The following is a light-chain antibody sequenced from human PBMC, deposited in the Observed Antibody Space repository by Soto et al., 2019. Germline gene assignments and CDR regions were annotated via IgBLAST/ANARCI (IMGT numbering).Light chain of an antibody. CDR2: AAS. Sequence: DIQMTQSPSSLSASVGDRVTITCRASQGISDSLSWYQQTPGKVPKLLSYAASTLQSGVPSRYSGSGSGTDCNLTISSRQTEDVANFYCHKYNSAPSPFGGGTKVEIK. CDR3: HKYNSAPSP. CDR1: QGISDS. J-gene: IGKJ4*01. V-gene: IGKV1-27*01.